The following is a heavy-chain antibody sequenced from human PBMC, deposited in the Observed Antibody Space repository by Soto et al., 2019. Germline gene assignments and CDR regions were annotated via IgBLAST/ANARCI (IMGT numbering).Heavy chain of an antibody. CDR3: ARFLVPASRNTDFDY. CDR1: GDSVSSVGFH. J-gene: IGHJ4*02. CDR2: IYNGGST. Sequence: SETLSLTCTVSGDSVSSVGFHWAWLRRPPGKGLEWIGYIYNGGSTYYNPSLKSRVTISVDTSKNQFSLKLNSVTAADTAVYYCARFLVPASRNTDFDYWGQGTLVTVS. D-gene: IGHD2-21*02. V-gene: IGHV4-39*01.